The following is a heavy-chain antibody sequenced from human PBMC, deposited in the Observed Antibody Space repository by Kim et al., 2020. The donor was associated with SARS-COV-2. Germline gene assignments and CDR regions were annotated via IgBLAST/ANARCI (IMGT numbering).Heavy chain of an antibody. CDR2: ISSSSSTI. Sequence: GGSLRLSCAASGFTFSSYSMNWVRQAPGKGLEWVSYISSSSSTIYYADSVKGRFTISRDNAKNSLYLQMNSLRDEDTAVYYCARDYSQWLTLTRLYYYGMDVWGQGTTVTVSS. V-gene: IGHV3-48*02. D-gene: IGHD6-19*01. J-gene: IGHJ6*02. CDR3: ARDYSQWLTLTRLYYYGMDV. CDR1: GFTFSSYS.